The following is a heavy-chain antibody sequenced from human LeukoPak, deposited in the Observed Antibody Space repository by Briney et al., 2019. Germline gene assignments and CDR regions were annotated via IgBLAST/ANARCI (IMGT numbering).Heavy chain of an antibody. CDR2: MYHSGST. CDR3: AKQGPTVVTHFDT. V-gene: IGHV4-38-2*01. J-gene: IGHJ4*02. Sequence: SETLSLTCAVSGYSISSGYYWGWIRQPPGKGLDWIASMYHSGSTYYNPSLKSRVTISVDTSKNQFSLRLSFVTAADTAVYYCAKQGPTVVTHFDTWGQGTLVTVSS. CDR1: GYSISSGYY. D-gene: IGHD4-23*01.